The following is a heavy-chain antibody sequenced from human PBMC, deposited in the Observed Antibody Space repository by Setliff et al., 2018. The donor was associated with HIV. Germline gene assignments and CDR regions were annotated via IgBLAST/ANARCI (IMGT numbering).Heavy chain of an antibody. Sequence: SETLSLTCTVSGGSIYGSDYYWGWIRQPPGKGLESIGSIYYSGSTYYKPSLKSRVTISVDTSKNQFSLTLTSVTAADTAVYYCARQMPIPGIAITPVDYWGQGALVTVSS. CDR1: GGSIYGSDYY. CDR3: ARQMPIPGIAITPVDY. CDR2: IYYSGST. V-gene: IGHV4-39*01. D-gene: IGHD5-12*01. J-gene: IGHJ4*02.